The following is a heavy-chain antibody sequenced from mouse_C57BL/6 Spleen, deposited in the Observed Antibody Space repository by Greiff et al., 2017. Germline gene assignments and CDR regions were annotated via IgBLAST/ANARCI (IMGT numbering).Heavy chain of an antibody. CDR3: ARPSISGFAY. Sequence: QVHVKQPGAELVMPGASVKLSCKASGYTFTSYWMHWVKQRPGQGLEWIGEIDPSDSYTNYNQKFKGKSTLTVDKSSSTAYMQLSSLTSEDSAVYYCARPSISGFAYWGQGTLVTVSA. D-gene: IGHD2-3*01. V-gene: IGHV1-69*01. J-gene: IGHJ3*01. CDR2: IDPSDSYT. CDR1: GYTFTSYW.